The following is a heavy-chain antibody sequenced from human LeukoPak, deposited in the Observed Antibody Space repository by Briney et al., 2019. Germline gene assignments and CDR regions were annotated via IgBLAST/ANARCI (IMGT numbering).Heavy chain of an antibody. V-gene: IGHV1-69*01. CDR1: GGTFSNYP. Sequence: SVKVSCTAAGGTFSNYPVTWMRQAPGQGLEWMGGLKPSFGTANYAQEYQGRVTITADESTRAAYMELSSLRSDDTAVYYCARVQSDCPIASCHDKGFFDDWGQGTLVTVSS. D-gene: IGHD2-2*01. J-gene: IGHJ5*02. CDR3: ARVQSDCPIASCHDKGFFDD. CDR2: LKPSFGTA.